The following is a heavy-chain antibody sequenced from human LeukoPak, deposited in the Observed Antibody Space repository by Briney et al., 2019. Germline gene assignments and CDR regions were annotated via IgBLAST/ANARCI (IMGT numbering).Heavy chain of an antibody. J-gene: IGHJ4*02. Sequence: PSETLSLTCTVSGDSMSSYYWTWIRQPPGKGLEWIGYISSIGVTNSNPPLRSRVSISLDTAKNQFYLNVESVTTADTAVYYCARDNLGGIDYWGQGTLVTVSS. CDR2: ISSIGVT. CDR3: ARDNLGGIDY. V-gene: IGHV4-59*12. CDR1: GDSMSSYY. D-gene: IGHD3-16*01.